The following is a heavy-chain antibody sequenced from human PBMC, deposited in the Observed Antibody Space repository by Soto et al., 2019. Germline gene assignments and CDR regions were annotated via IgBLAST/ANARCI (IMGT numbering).Heavy chain of an antibody. CDR1: GFTFSSYG. J-gene: IGHJ6*02. Sequence: PGGSLRLSCAASGFTFSSYGMHWVRQAPGKGLEWVAVIWYDGSNKYYADSVKGRFTISRDNSKNTLYLQMNSLRAEDTAVYYCAREVSPRFNCSSTSCSYYYYYGMDVWGQGTTVTVSS. V-gene: IGHV3-33*01. CDR3: AREVSPRFNCSSTSCSYYYYYGMDV. D-gene: IGHD2-2*01. CDR2: IWYDGSNK.